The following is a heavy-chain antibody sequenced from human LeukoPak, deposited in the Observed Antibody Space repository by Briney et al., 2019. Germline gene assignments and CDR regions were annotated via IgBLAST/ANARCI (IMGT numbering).Heavy chain of an antibody. CDR1: GGTFSSYA. D-gene: IGHD6-13*01. J-gene: IGHJ5*02. CDR2: IIPILGIA. Sequence: SVKVSCKTAGGTFSSYAIIWVRQAPGQGLEWMGRIIPILGIANYAQKFQGRVTITADKSTSTAYMELSSLRSEDTAVYYCVWAAAGKGWFDPWGQGTLVTVSS. V-gene: IGHV1-69*04. CDR3: VWAAAGKGWFDP.